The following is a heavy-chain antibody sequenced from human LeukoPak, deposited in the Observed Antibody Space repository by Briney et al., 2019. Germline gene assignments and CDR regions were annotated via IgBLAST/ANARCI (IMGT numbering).Heavy chain of an antibody. CDR1: GGSVSGGSISSTTHH. CDR3: AREKPSVGNDAFDI. D-gene: IGHD7-27*01. V-gene: IGHV4-39*07. Sequence: PSETLSLTCTVSGGSVSGGSISSTTHHWGWIRQPPGKGLEWIGSIYYTGSTYHNPSLKSRVTISVDTSKNQFSLELNSMTAADAAVYYCAREKPSVGNDAFDIWGQGTMVTVSS. J-gene: IGHJ3*02. CDR2: IYYTGST.